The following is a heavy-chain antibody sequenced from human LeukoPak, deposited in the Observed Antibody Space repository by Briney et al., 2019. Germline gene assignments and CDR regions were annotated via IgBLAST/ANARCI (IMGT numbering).Heavy chain of an antibody. Sequence: PGGTLRLSCAASGFTFSHYGMTWVRQAPGKGLEWVSAISGSGGSTYYAGSVKGRFTISRDNSKNTLYLQMNSLRADDTAVYYCAKKYNTGLDPWGQGTLVTVSS. V-gene: IGHV3-23*01. CDR2: ISGSGGST. CDR1: GFTFSHYG. D-gene: IGHD1-14*01. J-gene: IGHJ5*02. CDR3: AKKYNTGLDP.